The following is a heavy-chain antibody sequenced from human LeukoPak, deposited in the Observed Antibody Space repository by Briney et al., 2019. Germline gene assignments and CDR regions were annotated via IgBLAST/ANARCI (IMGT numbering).Heavy chain of an antibody. V-gene: IGHV4-38-2*01. CDR1: GYSISSGYY. Sequence: SETLSLTCAVSGYSISSGYYWGWIRQPPGKRLEWIGSIYHSGSTYYNPSPKSRVTISVDTSKNQFSLKLSSVTAADTAVYYCAGLGGTKGYWGQGTLVTVSS. J-gene: IGHJ4*02. CDR3: AGLGGTKGY. D-gene: IGHD2-2*01. CDR2: IYHSGST.